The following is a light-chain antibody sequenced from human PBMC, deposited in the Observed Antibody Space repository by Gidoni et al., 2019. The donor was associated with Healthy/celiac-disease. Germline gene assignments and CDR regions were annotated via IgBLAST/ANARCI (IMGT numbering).Light chain of an antibody. J-gene: IGKJ2*03. CDR3: QQYYSTVG. CDR1: QSVLYSSNNKNY. Sequence: DIVMTQSPDSLAVSLGERATINCKSSQSVLYSSNNKNYLAWYQQKPGQPPKLLIYWASTRESGVPDRFSGSGSGTDFTLTISSLQAEDVAVYYCQQYYSTVGFGQXTKLEIK. V-gene: IGKV4-1*01. CDR2: WAS.